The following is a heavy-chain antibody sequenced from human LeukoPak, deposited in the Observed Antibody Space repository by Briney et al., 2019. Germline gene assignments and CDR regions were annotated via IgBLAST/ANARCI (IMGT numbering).Heavy chain of an antibody. CDR3: ARNPRSSSWYQSTPSLDY. D-gene: IGHD6-13*01. Sequence: PGASVKVSCKASGYTFTSYDINWVRQATGQGLEWMGWMNPNSGNTGYAQKFQGRVTMTRNTSISTAYMELSSLRSEDTAVYYCARNPRSSSWYQSTPSLDYWGQGTLVTVSS. J-gene: IGHJ4*02. V-gene: IGHV1-8*01. CDR2: MNPNSGNT. CDR1: GYTFTSYD.